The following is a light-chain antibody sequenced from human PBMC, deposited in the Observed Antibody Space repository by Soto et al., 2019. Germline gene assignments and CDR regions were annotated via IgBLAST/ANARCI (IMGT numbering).Light chain of an antibody. CDR3: QQYYSYPLT. CDR1: QSISTN. V-gene: IGKV1-8*01. CDR2: AAS. J-gene: IGKJ4*01. Sequence: AIHMTQSPSSFSASTGDTITITCRASQSISTNLVWYQQKPGKAPKVLIFAASTLQSGVPSRFSGSGSGTDFTLTISCLQSEDFASYNCQQYYSYPLTFGGGTNVEIK.